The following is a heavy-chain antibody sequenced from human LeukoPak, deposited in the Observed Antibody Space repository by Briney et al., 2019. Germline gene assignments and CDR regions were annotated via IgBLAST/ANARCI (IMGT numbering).Heavy chain of an antibody. Sequence: ASVKVSCKASGYTFTSYGISWVRQAPGQGLEWMGWISAYNGNTNYAQKLQGRVTMTTDTSTSTAYMELRSLRSDDTAVYYCARVWGIAARPGPFFFDYWGQGTLVTVSS. CDR3: ARVWGIAARPGPFFFDY. CDR1: GYTFTSYG. V-gene: IGHV1-18*01. CDR2: ISAYNGNT. J-gene: IGHJ4*02. D-gene: IGHD6-6*01.